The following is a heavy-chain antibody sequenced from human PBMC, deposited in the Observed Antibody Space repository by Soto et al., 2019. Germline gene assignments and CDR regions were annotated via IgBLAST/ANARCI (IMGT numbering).Heavy chain of an antibody. D-gene: IGHD3-3*01. CDR3: ARGGSPTRITIFGVATSPRYYFDY. J-gene: IGHJ4*02. CDR2: INHSGST. V-gene: IGHV4-34*01. CDR1: SGSISRYY. Sequence: SETLSLTCAVYSGSISRYYWCWIHQPPGKKLKRIEEINHSGSTNYNPSLKSRVTISVDTSKNQFSLKLSSVTAADTAVYYCARGGSPTRITIFGVATSPRYYFDYWGQGTLVTVSS.